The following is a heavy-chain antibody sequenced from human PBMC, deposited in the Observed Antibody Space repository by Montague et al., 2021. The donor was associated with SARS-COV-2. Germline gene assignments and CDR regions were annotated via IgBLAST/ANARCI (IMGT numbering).Heavy chain of an antibody. CDR1: GFTFDDYA. D-gene: IGHD5-12*01. CDR2: ISWNSDSI. Sequence: SLRLSCAASGFTFDDYAMHWVRQAPGKGLKWVSGISWNSDSIDYADSVKGRFTISRDNAKNSLYLQMNSLRAEDTAFYYCARGETGYRASWPDYWGQGTLVTVSS. J-gene: IGHJ4*02. V-gene: IGHV3-9*01. CDR3: ARGETGYRASWPDY.